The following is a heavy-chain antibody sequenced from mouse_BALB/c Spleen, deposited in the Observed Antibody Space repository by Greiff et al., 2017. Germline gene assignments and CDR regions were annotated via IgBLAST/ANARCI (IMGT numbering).Heavy chain of an antibody. CDR2: INPNSGGT. CDR1: GYTFTEYT. V-gene: IGHV1-18*01. Sequence: EVQLQQSGAGLVKPGASVKISCKASGYTFTEYTMHWVKQSPGKGLEWIGGINPNSGGTNYKQKFKGKVTLTVDKSSSTVYMEMSSLTSEDSAVYYCARSQRLTSYAFDYWGQGTTLTVSS. CDR3: ARSQRLTSYAFDY. D-gene: IGHD1-3*01. J-gene: IGHJ2*01.